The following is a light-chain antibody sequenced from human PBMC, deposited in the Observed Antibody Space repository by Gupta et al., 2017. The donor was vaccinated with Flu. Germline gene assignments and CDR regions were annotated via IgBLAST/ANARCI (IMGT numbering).Light chain of an antibody. J-gene: IGKJ1*01. CDR3: GQAKQWPMT. CDR2: KGS. Sequence: VTLGQPASISCRSSHSRVYRDGNIYLAWYQQRPGQSPRRLIYKGSNRASGVPDRFSGSGSDTNFTLKVSRVEAEDVGIYFCGQAKQWPMTFGQGTKVEIK. V-gene: IGKV2-30*01. CDR1: HSRVYRDGNIY.